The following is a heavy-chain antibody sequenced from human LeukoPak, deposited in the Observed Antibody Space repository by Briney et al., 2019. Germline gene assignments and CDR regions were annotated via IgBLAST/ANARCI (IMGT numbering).Heavy chain of an antibody. V-gene: IGHV3-21*04. CDR1: GFTFSSYS. CDR2: ISSSSSFI. CDR3: ARDASTYYYDSSGYQYPDY. Sequence: GGSLRLSCAASGFTFSSYSMNWVRQAPGKGLEWVSSISSSSSFIYSADSVRGRFTISRDNAKNSLYLQMNSLRAEDTAVYYCARDASTYYYDSSGYQYPDYWGQGTLVTVSS. D-gene: IGHD3-22*01. J-gene: IGHJ4*02.